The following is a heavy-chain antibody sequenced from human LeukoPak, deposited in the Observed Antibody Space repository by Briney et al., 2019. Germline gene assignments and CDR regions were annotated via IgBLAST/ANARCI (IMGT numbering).Heavy chain of an antibody. CDR3: AREIYDSSGYYDY. J-gene: IGHJ4*02. D-gene: IGHD3-22*01. CDR2: ISSSSSTI. V-gene: IGHV3-48*01. CDR1: GFTFSSYS. Sequence: PGGSLRLSCAASGFTFSSYSMSWVRQAPGKGLEWVSYISSSSSTIYYADSVKGRFTISRDNAKNSLYLQMNSLRAEDTAVYYCAREIYDSSGYYDYWGQGTLVTVSS.